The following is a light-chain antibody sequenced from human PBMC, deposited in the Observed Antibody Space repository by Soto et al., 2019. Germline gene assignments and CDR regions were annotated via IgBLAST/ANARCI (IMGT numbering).Light chain of an antibody. Sequence: QSVLTQPASVSGSPGQSITVSCTGTSSDVGGYSSVSWYQQHPGKPPKLIIYAASIRPSGVSDRPSGSKSGHRASLPTSGLQAENEADYYCSSYTSTSSDVFATGTKVTVL. V-gene: IGLV2-14*03. CDR3: SSYTSTSSDV. CDR1: SSDVGGYSS. J-gene: IGLJ1*01. CDR2: AAS.